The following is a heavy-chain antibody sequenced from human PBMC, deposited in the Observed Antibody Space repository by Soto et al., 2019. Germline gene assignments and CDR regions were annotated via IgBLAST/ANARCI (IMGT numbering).Heavy chain of an antibody. D-gene: IGHD2-15*01. Sequence: GGSLRLSCAASKFTFSTYAMTWVRQAPGKGLEWVSDIRNKTNNYATAYAASVKGRFTISRDDSKNTAYLQLNSLKTEDTAVYYCTSHSPEDMIRKWGQGTLVTVS. CDR2: IRNKTNNYAT. CDR1: KFTFSTYA. V-gene: IGHV3-73*01. J-gene: IGHJ4*02. CDR3: TSHSPEDMIRK.